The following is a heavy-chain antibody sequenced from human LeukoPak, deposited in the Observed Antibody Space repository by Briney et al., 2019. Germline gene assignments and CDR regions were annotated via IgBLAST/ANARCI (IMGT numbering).Heavy chain of an antibody. CDR2: IIPIFGTA. Sequence: SVKVSCKASGGTFSSYAISWVRQAPGQGLEWMGGIIPIFGTANYAQKFQGRVTITTDESTSTAYMELSSLRSEDTAVYYCASLLPYYDFWSGYSRYYYYYMDVWGKGTTVTVSS. CDR3: ASLLPYYDFWSGYSRYYYYYMDV. CDR1: GGTFSSYA. J-gene: IGHJ6*03. V-gene: IGHV1-69*05. D-gene: IGHD3-3*01.